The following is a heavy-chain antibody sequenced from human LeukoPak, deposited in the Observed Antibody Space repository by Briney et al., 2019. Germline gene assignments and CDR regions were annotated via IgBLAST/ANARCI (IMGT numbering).Heavy chain of an antibody. Sequence: GESLKISCKGSGYSFTSYWIGWVRQMPGKGLEWMGIIYPGDSDTRYSPSFQGQATISADKSISTAYLQWSSLKASDTAMYYCASSSSIAARRVYYYYGMDVWGQGTTVTVSS. V-gene: IGHV5-51*01. CDR1: GYSFTSYW. J-gene: IGHJ6*02. CDR2: IYPGDSDT. D-gene: IGHD6-6*01. CDR3: ASSSSIAARRVYYYYGMDV.